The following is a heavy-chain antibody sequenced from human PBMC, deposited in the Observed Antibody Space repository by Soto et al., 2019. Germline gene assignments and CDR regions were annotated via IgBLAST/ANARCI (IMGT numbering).Heavy chain of an antibody. D-gene: IGHD3-10*01. V-gene: IGHV4-59*01. J-gene: IGHJ4*02. CDR2: IYYSGST. CDR3: ARGMYYYGSGIPFDY. Sequence: NPSETLSLTCTVSGGSISSYYWSWIRQPPGKGLEWIGYIYYSGSTNYNPSLKSRVTISVDTSKNQFSLKLSSVTAADTAVYYCARGMYYYGSGIPFDYWGQGILVTVSS. CDR1: GGSISSYY.